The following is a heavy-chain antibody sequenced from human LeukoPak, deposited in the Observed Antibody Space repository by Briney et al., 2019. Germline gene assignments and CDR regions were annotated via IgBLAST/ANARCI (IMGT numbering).Heavy chain of an antibody. CDR2: ISHDGSNK. J-gene: IGHJ1*01. CDR1: GFTFSSYG. Sequence: PGRSLRLSCAASGFTFSSYGMHWVRQAPGKGLEWVAVISHDGSNKYYGDSVKGRFTISRDNSKNTLFLQMNSLRAEDTAAYYCAKETYYHDSSGYYYLEYFQHWGQGTLVTVSS. CDR3: AKETYYHDSSGYYYLEYFQH. D-gene: IGHD3-22*01. V-gene: IGHV3-30*18.